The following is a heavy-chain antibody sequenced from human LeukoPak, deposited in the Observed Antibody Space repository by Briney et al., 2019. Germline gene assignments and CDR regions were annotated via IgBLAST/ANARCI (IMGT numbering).Heavy chain of an antibody. D-gene: IGHD5-12*01. CDR2: IYYSGST. Sequence: SETLSLTCTVSGGSISSSSYYWGWIRQPPGKGLEWIGSIYYSGSTYYNPSLKSRVTISVDTSKNQFSPKLSSVTAADTAVYYCARAGEGYDWGYFDYWGQGTLVTVSS. V-gene: IGHV4-39*07. CDR1: GGSISSSSYY. CDR3: ARAGEGYDWGYFDY. J-gene: IGHJ4*02.